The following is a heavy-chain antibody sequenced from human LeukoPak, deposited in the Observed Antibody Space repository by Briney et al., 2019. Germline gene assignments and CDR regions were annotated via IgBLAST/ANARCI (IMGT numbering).Heavy chain of an antibody. J-gene: IGHJ4*02. D-gene: IGHD2-2*01. V-gene: IGHV4-34*01. CDR2: INPSGST. CDR1: GVSFSGYY. CDR3: ARAEDIVVVPAAKKGAYDY. Sequence: SETLSLTCAGYGVSFSGYYWSWIRQPPGKGLEWIGEINPSGSTNYNPSLKSRVTISVDTSKNQFSLKLSSVTAADTAVYYCARAEDIVVVPAAKKGAYDYWGQGTLVTVSS.